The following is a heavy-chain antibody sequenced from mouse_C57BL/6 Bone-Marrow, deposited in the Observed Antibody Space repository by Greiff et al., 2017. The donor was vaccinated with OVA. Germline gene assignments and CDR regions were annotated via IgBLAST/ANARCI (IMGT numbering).Heavy chain of an antibody. J-gene: IGHJ3*01. CDR1: GYTFTSYW. CDR3: ARGGLTGNAY. CDR2: IYPGSGST. V-gene: IGHV1-55*01. D-gene: IGHD4-1*01. Sequence: QVHVKQPGAELVKPGASVKMSCKASGYTFTSYWITWVKQRPGQGLEWIGDIYPGSGSTNYNEKFKSKATLTVDTSSSTAYMQLSSLTSEDSAVYYCARGGLTGNAYWGQGTLVTVSA.